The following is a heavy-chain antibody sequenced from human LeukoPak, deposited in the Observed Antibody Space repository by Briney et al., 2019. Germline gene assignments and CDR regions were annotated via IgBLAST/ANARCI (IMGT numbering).Heavy chain of an antibody. J-gene: IGHJ4*02. CDR2: IYHSGGT. D-gene: IGHD2-2*01. CDR1: GGSISSGGYS. CDR3: ARANIVVVPGYFDY. Sequence: SETLSLTCAVSGGSISSGGYSWSWIRQPPGKGLEWIGYIYHSGGTYYNPSLKSRVTISVDRSKNQFSLKLSSVTAADTAVYYCARANIVVVPGYFDYWGQGTLVTVSS. V-gene: IGHV4-30-2*01.